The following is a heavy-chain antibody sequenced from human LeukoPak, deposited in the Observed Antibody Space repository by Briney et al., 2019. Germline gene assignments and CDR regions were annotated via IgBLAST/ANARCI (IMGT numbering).Heavy chain of an antibody. V-gene: IGHV3-30*03. CDR1: GFTFRSYG. J-gene: IGHJ3*02. CDR3: ARDLNAFDI. CDR2: ISDDGSNK. Sequence: GGSLRLSCAASGFTFRSYGMHWVRQLPGKGLEWVAVISDDGSNKHCADSVKGRFTISRDNSKNTLYLQMNSLRAEDTAVYYCARDLNAFDIWGQGTMVTVSS.